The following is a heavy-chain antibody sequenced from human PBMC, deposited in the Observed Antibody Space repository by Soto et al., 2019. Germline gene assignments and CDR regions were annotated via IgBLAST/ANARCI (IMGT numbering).Heavy chain of an antibody. CDR3: ARDPHGAFTTMVY. CDR2: VNPSGYTS. Sequence: GASVKVSCKASGYLFTNYYIHWVRQAPGQGLEWMGIVNPSGYTSTLAQKFQGRLTMTSDTSTSTVYMDLGSLTSEDTAVYYCARDPHGAFTTMVYWGQGTLVTVSS. D-gene: IGHD5-18*01. V-gene: IGHV1-46*01. J-gene: IGHJ4*02. CDR1: GYLFTNYY.